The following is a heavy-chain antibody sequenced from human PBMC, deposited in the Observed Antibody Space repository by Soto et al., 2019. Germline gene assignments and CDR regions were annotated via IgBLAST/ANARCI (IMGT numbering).Heavy chain of an antibody. CDR1: GFTFSSYS. CDR2: ISSSSSYI. D-gene: IGHD1-1*01. V-gene: IGHV3-21*01. CDR3: ARTGTTNAFDI. Sequence: SGGSLRLSCAASGFTFSSYSMNWVRQAPGKGLEWVSSISSSSSYIHYADSVKGRFTISRDNAKNSLYLQMNSLRAEDTAVYYCARTGTTNAFDIWGQGTMVTVSS. J-gene: IGHJ3*02.